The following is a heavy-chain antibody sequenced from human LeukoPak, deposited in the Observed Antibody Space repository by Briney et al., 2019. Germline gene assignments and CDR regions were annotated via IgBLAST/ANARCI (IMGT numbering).Heavy chain of an antibody. CDR2: IYSGGST. CDR1: GFSFRDFW. D-gene: IGHD6-19*01. Sequence: PGGSLRLSCAASGFSFRDFWMNWFRQAPGKGLEWVSVIYSGGSTYYADSVKGRFTISRDNSKNTLYLQMNSLRAEDTAVYYCARVQPGYSSGWYFDYWGQGTLVTVSS. CDR3: ARVQPGYSSGWYFDY. J-gene: IGHJ4*02. V-gene: IGHV3-53*01.